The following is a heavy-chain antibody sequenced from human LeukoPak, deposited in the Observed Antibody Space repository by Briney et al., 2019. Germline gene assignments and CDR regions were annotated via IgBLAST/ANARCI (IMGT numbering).Heavy chain of an antibody. CDR2: MSAYNGKT. CDR3: ARGMGYSYGHPQGAFDI. J-gene: IGHJ3*02. V-gene: IGHV1-18*01. Sequence: ASVKVSCEASGYSFTSYGFNWVRQAPGQGLEWMGWMSAYNGKTNYAHSLQGRVTVTAYTSTSTAYMELRSLRSEDTAVYYCARGMGYSYGHPQGAFDIWGQGTMVTVSS. D-gene: IGHD5-18*01. CDR1: GYSFTSYG.